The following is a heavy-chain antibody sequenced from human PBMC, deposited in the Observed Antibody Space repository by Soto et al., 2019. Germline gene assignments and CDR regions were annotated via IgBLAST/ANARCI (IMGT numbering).Heavy chain of an antibody. CDR2: ISVSGYST. Sequence: EVQLLESGGGLVQPGGSLRLSCAASGFGFSSYAMSWVRQAPGKGLEWVSAISVSGYSTYYADTVKGRFTISRDNSKGTLYLQMDSLRAEDTAVYYCAKGSADGVPYYFDYWGQGTLVTVSS. CDR1: GFGFSSYA. V-gene: IGHV3-23*01. D-gene: IGHD6-13*01. CDR3: AKGSADGVPYYFDY. J-gene: IGHJ4*02.